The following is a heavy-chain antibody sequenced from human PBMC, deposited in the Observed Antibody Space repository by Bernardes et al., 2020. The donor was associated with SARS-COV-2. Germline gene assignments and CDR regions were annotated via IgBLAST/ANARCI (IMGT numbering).Heavy chain of an antibody. CDR1: GSTFNSGS. Sequence: ASVKVSCKASGSTFNSGSISWVRQAGGQGLEWMGWMDPKNGATNYAQKFQGRVTMTRDTSISTAYMELSRLRSDDTAVYYCAIPPTNYDRYGMDVWGQGTTVTVSS. CDR3: AIPPTNYDRYGMDV. D-gene: IGHD3-22*01. J-gene: IGHJ6*02. CDR2: MDPKNGAT. V-gene: IGHV1-2*02.